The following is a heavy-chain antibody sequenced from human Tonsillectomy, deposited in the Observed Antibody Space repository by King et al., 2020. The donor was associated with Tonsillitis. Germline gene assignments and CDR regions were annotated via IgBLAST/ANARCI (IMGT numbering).Heavy chain of an antibody. J-gene: IGHJ4*02. CDR3: ARDYYNSGSYAFDY. Sequence: VQLVESGGGLIQPGGSLRLSCAASGFTFSRYNMNWVRQAPGRGLEWVAYISSSSSTIYYADSVKGRFTVSRGNAKDSLYLRMNTLRADDTAVYYCARDYYNSGSYAFDYWGQGTLVTVSS. CDR2: ISSSSSTI. D-gene: IGHD3-10*01. V-gene: IGHV3-48*01. CDR1: GFTFSRYN.